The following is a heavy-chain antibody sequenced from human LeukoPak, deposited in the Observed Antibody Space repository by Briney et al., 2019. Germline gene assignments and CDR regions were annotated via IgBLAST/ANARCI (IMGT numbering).Heavy chain of an antibody. D-gene: IGHD6-19*01. V-gene: IGHV3-23*01. CDR1: GFTFSSYA. CDR2: ISGSGGST. CDR3: AKRWTSESSGWYVHY. J-gene: IGHJ4*02. Sequence: GGSLRLSCAASGFTFSSYAMSWVRQAPGKGLEWVSVISGSGGSTYYADSVKGRFTISRDNSKNTLYLQMNSLRAEDTAVYYCAKRWTSESSGWYVHYWGQGTLVTVSS.